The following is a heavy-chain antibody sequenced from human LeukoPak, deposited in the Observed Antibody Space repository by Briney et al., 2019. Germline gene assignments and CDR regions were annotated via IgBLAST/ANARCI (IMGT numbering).Heavy chain of an antibody. D-gene: IGHD6-19*01. Sequence: GASVKVSCKASGGTFSSYAISWVRQAPGQGLEWMGRIIPIPGIANYAQKFQGRVTITADKSTSTAYMELSSLRSEDTAVYYCAREGGWSPWYFDYWGQGTLVTVSS. J-gene: IGHJ4*02. CDR3: AREGGWSPWYFDY. CDR1: GGTFSSYA. CDR2: IIPIPGIA. V-gene: IGHV1-69*04.